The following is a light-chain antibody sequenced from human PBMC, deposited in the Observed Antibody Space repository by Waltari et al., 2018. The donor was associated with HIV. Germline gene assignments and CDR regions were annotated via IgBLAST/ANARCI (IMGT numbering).Light chain of an antibody. J-gene: IGLJ2*01. CDR1: ALPKQY. CDR3: QSAESSGIVV. CDR2: KGS. V-gene: IGLV3-25*03. Sequence: SYELTPPPSVSVSPGQTARITCSGDALPKQYAYWYQQKPGQAPVLVIYKGSERPSGIPERFSGSSSGTTVTLTISAVQAEDEADYYCQSAESSGIVVFGGGTKLTVL.